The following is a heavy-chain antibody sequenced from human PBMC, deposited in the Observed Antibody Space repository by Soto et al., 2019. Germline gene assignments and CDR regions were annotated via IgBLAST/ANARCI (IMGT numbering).Heavy chain of an antibody. D-gene: IGHD3-9*01. CDR3: ARSAPFDIYAITPVEF. Sequence: ASVKVSCKASGYTFTVYYMHWVRQAPGQGLEWMGWINPKSGGTMYPQKFQGRVTMTWDTSISTAYMELRSLRSDDTAVYYCARSAPFDIYAITPVEFWGQGTLVTVSS. V-gene: IGHV1-2*02. CDR1: GYTFTVYY. J-gene: IGHJ4*02. CDR2: INPKSGGT.